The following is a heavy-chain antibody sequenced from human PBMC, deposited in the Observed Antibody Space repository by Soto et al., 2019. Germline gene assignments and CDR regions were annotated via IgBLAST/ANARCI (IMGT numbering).Heavy chain of an antibody. CDR1: NFPFNTAW. CDR3: TTDPPEYHYYGKDV. Sequence: PGGSLNLSCVAPNFPFNTAWMTWVPQAPRQGLEWVGRSKGKTDGATIDSAAPVKGRFTISRDDSKNTMYLQMDSLKTEDTGMYYCTTDPPEYHYYGKDVWGQGTTVTVSS. D-gene: IGHD6-6*01. V-gene: IGHV3-15*07. J-gene: IGHJ6*02. CDR2: SKGKTDGATI.